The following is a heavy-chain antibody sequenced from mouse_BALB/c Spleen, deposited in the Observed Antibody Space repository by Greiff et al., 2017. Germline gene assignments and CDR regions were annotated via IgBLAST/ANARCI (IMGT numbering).Heavy chain of an antibody. CDR1: GFNIKDYY. V-gene: IGHV14-4*02. J-gene: IGHJ3*01. Sequence: EVQLQQSGAELVRSGASVKLSCTASGFNIKDYYMHWVKQRPEQGLEWIGWIDPENGDTEYAPKFQGKATMTADTSSNTAYLQLSSLTSEDTAVYYCSIYYGAWFAYWGQGTLVTVSA. CDR2: IDPENGDT. D-gene: IGHD2-1*01. CDR3: SIYYGAWFAY.